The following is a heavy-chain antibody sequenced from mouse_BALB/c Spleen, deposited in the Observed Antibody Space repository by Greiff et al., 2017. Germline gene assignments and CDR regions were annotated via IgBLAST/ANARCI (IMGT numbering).Heavy chain of an antibody. V-gene: IGHV5-6-5*01. CDR1: GFTFSSYA. CDR2: ISSGGST. Sequence: EVQRVESGGGLVKPGGSLKLSCAASGFTFSSYAMSWVRQTPEKRLEWVASISSGGSTYYPDSVKGRFTISRDNARNILYLQMSSLRSEDTAMYYCAREDYGPYYAMDYWGQGTSVTVSS. D-gene: IGHD1-2*01. J-gene: IGHJ4*01. CDR3: AREDYGPYYAMDY.